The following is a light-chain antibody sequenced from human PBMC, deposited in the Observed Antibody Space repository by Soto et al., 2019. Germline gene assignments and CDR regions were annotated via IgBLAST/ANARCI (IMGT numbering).Light chain of an antibody. CDR1: QDSSNY. J-gene: IGKJ1*01. Sequence: DIQMTQSPSSLSASVGDRVTITCQASQDSSNYLNWYQQKPGKAPKLLIYDASNLETGVPSRFSGSGSGTDFTFTINILQPEDIATYYCQQYGNLPRTFGQGTKVEIK. CDR3: QQYGNLPRT. CDR2: DAS. V-gene: IGKV1-33*01.